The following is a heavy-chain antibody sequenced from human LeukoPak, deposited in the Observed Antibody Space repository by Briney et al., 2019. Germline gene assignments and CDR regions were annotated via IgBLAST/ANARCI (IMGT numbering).Heavy chain of an antibody. CDR3: ASDDDFYSGHYSFDY. J-gene: IGHJ4*02. CDR1: GFTFTRSA. CDR2: IVTGSGNT. V-gene: IGHV1-58*01. Sequence: SVKVSCKASGFTFTRSAVQWVRRARGQRLEWIGWIVTGSGNTNYAQKFQERVTITRDMSTSTAYMELSSLRSEDTAVYYCASDDDFYSGHYSFDYWGLGTLVTVSS. D-gene: IGHD3-3*01.